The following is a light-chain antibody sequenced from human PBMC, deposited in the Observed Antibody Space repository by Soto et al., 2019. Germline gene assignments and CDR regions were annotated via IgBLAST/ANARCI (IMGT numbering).Light chain of an antibody. CDR3: HQRYGWPPLT. Sequence: EIVLTQSPATLSLSPGERATLSCRASQSVSIYLSWYQQKPGQAPRLLIYDTSNRATGIPARFSGSGSGTDFTLTSSGLEPEDFAVYYCHQRYGWPPLTFGGGTRVEIK. J-gene: IGKJ4*01. CDR2: DTS. V-gene: IGKV3-11*01. CDR1: QSVSIY.